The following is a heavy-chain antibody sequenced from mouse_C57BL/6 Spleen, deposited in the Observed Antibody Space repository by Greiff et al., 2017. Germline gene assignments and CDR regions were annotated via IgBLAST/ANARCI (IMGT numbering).Heavy chain of an antibody. Sequence: QVQLQQPGAELVKPGASVKLSCKASGYTFTSYWMQWVKQRPGQGLEWIGEIDPSDSYTNYNQKFKGKATLTVDTSSSTAYMQRSSLTSEDSAVYYCGLTTVVATGAMDYWGQGTSVTVSS. CDR3: GLTTVVATGAMDY. D-gene: IGHD1-1*01. V-gene: IGHV1-50*01. CDR1: GYTFTSYW. CDR2: IDPSDSYT. J-gene: IGHJ4*01.